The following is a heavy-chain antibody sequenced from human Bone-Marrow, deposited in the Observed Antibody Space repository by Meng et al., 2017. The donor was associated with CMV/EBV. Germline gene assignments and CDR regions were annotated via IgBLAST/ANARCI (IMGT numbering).Heavy chain of an antibody. CDR3: ARDVEGFLPADINYYGMDV. D-gene: IGHD2-2*02. J-gene: IGHJ6*02. Sequence: GESLKISCAASGFTFSSYSMNWVRQAPGKGLEWVSYISSSSSTIYYADSVKGRFTISRDNAKNSLYLQMNSLRAEDTAVYYCARDVEGFLPADINYYGMDVWGQGTTVTVSS. V-gene: IGHV3-48*04. CDR1: GFTFSSYS. CDR2: ISSSSSTI.